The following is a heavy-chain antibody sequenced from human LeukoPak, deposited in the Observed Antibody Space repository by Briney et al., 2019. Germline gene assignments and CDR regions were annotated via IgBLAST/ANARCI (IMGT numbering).Heavy chain of an antibody. Sequence: GGSLRLSCAASGFTFSNYGLNWVRQSPGKGLEWISYISGGGSDIYYADSVKGRFTISRDNAQKSLYLQMNSLRAEDTAVYYCATGSMNPYYYYYMAAWGKGTTVTISS. V-gene: IGHV3-48*03. CDR3: ATGSMNPYYYYYMAA. CDR2: ISGGGSDI. J-gene: IGHJ6*03. D-gene: IGHD1-26*01. CDR1: GFTFSNYG.